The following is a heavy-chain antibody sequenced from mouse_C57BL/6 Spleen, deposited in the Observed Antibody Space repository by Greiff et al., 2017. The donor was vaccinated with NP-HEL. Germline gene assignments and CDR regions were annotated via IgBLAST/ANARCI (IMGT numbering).Heavy chain of an antibody. D-gene: IGHD4-1*01. V-gene: IGHV5-17*01. CDR2: ISSGSSTI. CDR1: GFTFSDYG. Sequence: EVMLVESGGGLVKPGGSLKLSCAASGFTFSDYGMHWVRQAPEKGLEWVAYISSGSSTIYYADTVKGRFTISRDNTKNTLFLQMTSLMSEDEAMYYCARISLLGAMDYWGQGTSVTVSS. J-gene: IGHJ4*01. CDR3: ARISLLGAMDY.